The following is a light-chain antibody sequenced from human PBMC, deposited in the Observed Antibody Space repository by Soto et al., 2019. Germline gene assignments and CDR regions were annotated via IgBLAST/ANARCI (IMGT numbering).Light chain of an antibody. CDR2: DAS. V-gene: IGKV1-33*01. CDR3: QQYDNLIT. Sequence: DFHRAQLPSSLSPSLGYRVTITCQPSQDITIYLNWYQQKPGKAPKLLIYDASNLETGVPSRFSGSGSGTDFTFTISILQTEDIATYYCQQYDNLITFGQGTRLEIK. J-gene: IGKJ5*01. CDR1: QDITIY.